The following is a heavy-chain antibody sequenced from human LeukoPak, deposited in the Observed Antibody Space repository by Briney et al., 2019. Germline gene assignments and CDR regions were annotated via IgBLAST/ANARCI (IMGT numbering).Heavy chain of an antibody. CDR1: GFTLGNYC. Sequence: PGGSLRLSCAASGFTLGNYCMTWVRQASRKGLEWVANINQVGSEKNYVDSVKGRLIISRDNAQSSLFLQMNSLRAEDTAIYYCARLSLEGEESSVYRSFDYWGQGTLVTVSS. V-gene: IGHV3-7*05. D-gene: IGHD3-22*01. J-gene: IGHJ4*02. CDR2: INQVGSEK. CDR3: ARLSLEGEESSVYRSFDY.